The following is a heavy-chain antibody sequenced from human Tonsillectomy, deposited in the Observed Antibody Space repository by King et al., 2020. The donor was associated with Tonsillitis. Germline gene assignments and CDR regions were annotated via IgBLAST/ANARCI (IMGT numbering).Heavy chain of an antibody. D-gene: IGHD3-16*01. V-gene: IGHV1-2*02. Sequence: VQLVQSGAEVKKPGASVKVSCKASGYTFTGYYIHWVRQAPGRGLEWMGWINPYSGGANSAQKFQGRVTMTRDTSISTACMELSRVRSDDTAVYYCARETLGPFDPWGQGTLVTVSS. J-gene: IGHJ5*02. CDR3: ARETLGPFDP. CDR2: INPYSGGA. CDR1: GYTFTGYY.